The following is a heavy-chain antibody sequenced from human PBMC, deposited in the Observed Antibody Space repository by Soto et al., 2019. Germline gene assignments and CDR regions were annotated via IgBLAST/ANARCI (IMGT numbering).Heavy chain of an antibody. J-gene: IGHJ4*02. V-gene: IGHV3-21*01. CDR1: GFTFSSYS. CDR3: ARLTSCASSGYYCY. CDR2: ISSSSSYI. D-gene: IGHD3-22*01. Sequence: EVQLVESGGGLVKPGGSLRLSCAASGFTFSSYSMNWVRQAPGKGLEWVSSISSSSSYIYYADSVKGRFTISRDNAKNSLYRQRNSLRAEDTAVSYCARLTSCASSGYYCYWCEGTLVSVSS.